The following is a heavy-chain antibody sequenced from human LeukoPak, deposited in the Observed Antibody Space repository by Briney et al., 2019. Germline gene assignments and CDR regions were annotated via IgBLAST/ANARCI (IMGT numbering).Heavy chain of an antibody. Sequence: GGSLRLSCATSGFSFSSYWMSWVRQAPGKGLEWVSYISSSGSTIYYADSVKGRFTISRDNAKNSLYLQMNSLRAEDTAVYYCAELGITMIGGVWGKGTTVTISS. D-gene: IGHD3-10*02. CDR3: AELGITMIGGV. V-gene: IGHV3-48*03. CDR1: GFSFSSYW. CDR2: ISSSGSTI. J-gene: IGHJ6*04.